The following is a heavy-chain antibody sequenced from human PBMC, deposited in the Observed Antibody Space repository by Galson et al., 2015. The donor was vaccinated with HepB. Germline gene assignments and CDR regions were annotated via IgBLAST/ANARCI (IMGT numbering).Heavy chain of an antibody. V-gene: IGHV4-59*01. CDR1: GDSIKGYY. Sequence: TLSLTCNVSGDSIKGYYWDWIRQSPGKGLEWIGYISHSGNTNYNPSLKSRVTMSVDTSNNHFSLKLRSVTAADTAVYYCAGRTVTTDQDYFDYWGQGVRVTVSS. CDR2: ISHSGNT. D-gene: IGHD4-17*01. J-gene: IGHJ4*02. CDR3: AGRTVTTDQDYFDY.